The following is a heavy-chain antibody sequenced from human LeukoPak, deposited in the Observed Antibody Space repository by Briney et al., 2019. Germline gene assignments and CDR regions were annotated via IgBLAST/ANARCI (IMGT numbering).Heavy chain of an antibody. J-gene: IGHJ6*03. CDR1: GFTFSSYW. D-gene: IGHD6-13*01. V-gene: IGHV3-7*01. Sequence: GRSLRLSCAASGFTFSSYWMSWVRQAPGKGMGWVANIKQDGSEKTYADSVKGRFTISRDNAKNSLYLQMNSLRAEDTAVYYCAREVGYSSSWYPPFDYYYYYMDVWGKGTTVTVSS. CDR2: IKQDGSEK. CDR3: AREVGYSSSWYPPFDYYYYYMDV.